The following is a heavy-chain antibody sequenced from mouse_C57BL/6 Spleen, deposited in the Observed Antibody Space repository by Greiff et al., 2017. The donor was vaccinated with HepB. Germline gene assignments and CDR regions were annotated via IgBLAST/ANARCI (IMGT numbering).Heavy chain of an antibody. CDR3: ARTVVDRYYYAMDY. CDR2: IYPGDGDT. Sequence: VKLMESGPELVKPGASVKISCKASGYAFSSSWMNWVKQRPGKGLEWIGRIYPGDGDTKYNGKFKGKATLTADKSSSTAYMQLRSLTSEDSAVYFCARTVVDRYYYAMDYWGQGTSVTVSS. CDR1: GYAFSSSW. J-gene: IGHJ4*01. V-gene: IGHV1-82*01. D-gene: IGHD1-1*01.